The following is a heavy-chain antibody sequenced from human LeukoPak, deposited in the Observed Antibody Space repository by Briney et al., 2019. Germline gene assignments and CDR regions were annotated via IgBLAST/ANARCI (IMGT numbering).Heavy chain of an antibody. J-gene: IGHJ4*02. CDR1: GFTFSSYS. V-gene: IGHV3-21*01. Sequence: PGGSLRLSCAASGFTFSSYSMNWVRQAPGKGLEWVSSISSSSSYIYYADSVKGRFTISRDNAKNSLYLQMNSLRAEDTAVYYCARDESNTWSTLEYWGQGTLVAVSS. CDR3: ARDESNTWSTLEY. CDR2: ISSSSSYI. D-gene: IGHD6-13*01.